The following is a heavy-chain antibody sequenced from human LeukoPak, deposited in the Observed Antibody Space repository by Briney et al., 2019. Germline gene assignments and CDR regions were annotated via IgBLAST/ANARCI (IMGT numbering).Heavy chain of an antibody. CDR1: GFRFSDFW. J-gene: IGHJ4*02. Sequence: GGSLRLSCTASGFRFSDFWMHWVRQAPGKGLVWVSRIRGDWHDTTYTDSVKGRFTISRDNAQNTLYLQMNSLRVEDTAVYYCASDRVLGSGSLDNWGQGTLVTVSS. V-gene: IGHV3-74*01. CDR3: ASDRVLGSGSLDN. D-gene: IGHD3-10*01. CDR2: IRGDWHDT.